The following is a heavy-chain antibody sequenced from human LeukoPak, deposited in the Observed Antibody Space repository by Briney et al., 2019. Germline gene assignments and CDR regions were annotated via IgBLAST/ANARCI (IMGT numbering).Heavy chain of an antibody. CDR1: GYTFTISD. J-gene: IGHJ4*02. Sequence: ASVKVSSKASGYTFTISDINWVRQAAGQGLEWMGWINPNSGRTGYAQKFQGRATMTANTSISTAYMELSSLRFDGTAVYYCARGRSGLAAAGTYDYWGQGTLITVSS. V-gene: IGHV1-8*01. CDR2: INPNSGRT. D-gene: IGHD6-13*01. CDR3: ARGRSGLAAAGTYDY.